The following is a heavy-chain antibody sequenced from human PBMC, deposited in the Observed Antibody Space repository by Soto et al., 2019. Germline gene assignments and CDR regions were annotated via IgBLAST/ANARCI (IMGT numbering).Heavy chain of an antibody. CDR1: GYTFTDYY. J-gene: IGHJ3*02. D-gene: IGHD3-22*01. CDR2: INPNSGGT. V-gene: IGHV1-2*04. CDR3: ARDSYYDSSGYYFDDFDI. Sequence: ASVKVSCKASGYTFTDYYMHWVRQAPGQGLEWMGWINPNSGGTNYAQKLQGWVTMTRDTSISTAYMELSRLRSDDTAVYYCARDSYYDSSGYYFDDFDIWGQGTMVTV.